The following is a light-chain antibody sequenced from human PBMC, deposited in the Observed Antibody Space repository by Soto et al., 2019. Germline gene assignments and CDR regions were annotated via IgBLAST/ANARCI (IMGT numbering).Light chain of an antibody. CDR3: QQRSNWHPIT. J-gene: IGKJ5*01. V-gene: IGKV3-11*01. Sequence: ILLTQSPATLSLSAGERATLSCRASQSVSSYLAWYQQKPGQAPRILIYDASNRATGIPARFSGSGSGTDFTLTISSLEPDDFAVHYCQQRSNWHPITFGQGTRLEIK. CDR2: DAS. CDR1: QSVSSY.